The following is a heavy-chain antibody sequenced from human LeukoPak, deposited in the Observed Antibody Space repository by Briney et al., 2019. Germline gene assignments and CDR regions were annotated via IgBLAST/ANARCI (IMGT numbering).Heavy chain of an antibody. J-gene: IGHJ6*03. V-gene: IGHV4-34*01. CDR2: INYSGST. CDR3: AQWGNNMDV. D-gene: IGHD3-16*01. Sequence: PSETLSLTCTVYGGSFSAYYWHWFRQPPGKGLEWIGEINYSGSTKYNPSLKSRVTISIDTSKNQFSLKLSSVTAADTAVCYCAQWGNNMDVWGKGTTVTVSS. CDR1: GGSFSAYY.